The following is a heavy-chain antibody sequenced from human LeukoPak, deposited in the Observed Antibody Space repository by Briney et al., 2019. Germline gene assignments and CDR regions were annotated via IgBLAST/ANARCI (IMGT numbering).Heavy chain of an antibody. D-gene: IGHD3-10*01. CDR2: ISGGGGST. CDR1: GVTFSNYA. CDR3: PKAYYGLAGQSDPRYYYGIDV. Sequence: GGSLRLSCAASGVTFSNYAMSWVRQAPGKGLEWVSAISGGGGSTYYADSVKGRFTISRDNSKNTLYLQMSSLRPEDTAVYYCPKAYYGLAGQSDPRYYYGIDVWGQGTTVTVSS. J-gene: IGHJ6*02. V-gene: IGHV3-23*01.